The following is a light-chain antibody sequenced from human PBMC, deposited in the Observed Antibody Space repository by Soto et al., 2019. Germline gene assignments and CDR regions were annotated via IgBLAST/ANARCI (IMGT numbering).Light chain of an antibody. CDR2: DDT. CDR1: VGL. CDR3: CLYVGGRTYL. J-gene: IGLJ1*01. Sequence: QSVLTQPASVSGSPGQSITIYCTGTVGLVSWYQQHPGKVPKLIIYDDTKRPSGVSSRFSGSKSGNTASLTISGLQTEDEADYYCCLYVGGRTYLFGTGTKLTVL. V-gene: IGLV2-23*01.